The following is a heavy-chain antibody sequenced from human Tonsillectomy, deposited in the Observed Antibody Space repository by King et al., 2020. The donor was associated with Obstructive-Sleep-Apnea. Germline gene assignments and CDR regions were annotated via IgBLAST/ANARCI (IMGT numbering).Heavy chain of an antibody. D-gene: IGHD6-13*01. CDR3: ARDYIATSPGH. V-gene: IGHV1-18*04. Sequence: QLVQSGAEVKKPGASVKVSCKASGYTFTSYGITWVRQAPGQGLEWMGWISSYTGNTNYAQKLQDRVTLTTDTSTSTAYMELRSLRSDDTAVYFCARDYIATSPGHWGQGTLVTVSS. J-gene: IGHJ4*02. CDR2: ISSYTGNT. CDR1: GYTFTSYG.